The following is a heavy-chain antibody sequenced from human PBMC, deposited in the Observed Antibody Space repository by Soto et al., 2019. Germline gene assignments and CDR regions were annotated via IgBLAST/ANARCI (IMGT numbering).Heavy chain of an antibody. J-gene: IGHJ4*02. Sequence: QVQLQESGPRLVKPSETLSLTCIVSGGSISNYYWSWIRQPPGKGLEWIGYIYYSGSTNYNPSLPGRVPISVDTSKNQFSLTLSSVTAADTAVYYCARAVLPATAPFDYWGQGTLVTVSS. V-gene: IGHV4-59*01. CDR3: ARAVLPATAPFDY. CDR2: IYYSGST. CDR1: GGSISNYY. D-gene: IGHD2-2*01.